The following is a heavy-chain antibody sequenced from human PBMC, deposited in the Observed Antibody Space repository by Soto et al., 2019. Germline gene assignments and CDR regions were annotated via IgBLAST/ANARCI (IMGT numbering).Heavy chain of an antibody. V-gene: IGHV1-18*01. D-gene: IGHD2-8*01. CDR3: AKNGQPPYYYYGMDV. CDR2: ISGYNGDT. CDR1: GYTFSRYG. Sequence: QGQLVQSGPEVKKSGASVKVSCKASGYTFSRYGISWVRQAPGQGLEWMGWISGYNGDTKYVQKVQGRVTMSIDTSTYTAYMELRSLTSDDTAIYYCAKNGQPPYYYYGMDVWGQGTTVTVSS. J-gene: IGHJ6*02.